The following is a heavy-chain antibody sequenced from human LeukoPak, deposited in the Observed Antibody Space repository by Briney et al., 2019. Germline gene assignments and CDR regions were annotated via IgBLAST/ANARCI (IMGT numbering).Heavy chain of an antibody. CDR1: GGSISSSSYY. J-gene: IGHJ4*02. CDR2: IDYIGST. D-gene: IGHD3-22*01. Sequence: PSETLSLTCTVSGGSISSSSYYWGWIRQPPGKGLEWIGSIDYIGSTYYNPSLKSRVTISVDTSKNQFSLKLSSVTAADTAVYYCARQKKAAGAYYYDSSGYSYFDYWGQGTLVTVSS. CDR3: ARQKKAAGAYYYDSSGYSYFDY. V-gene: IGHV4-39*01.